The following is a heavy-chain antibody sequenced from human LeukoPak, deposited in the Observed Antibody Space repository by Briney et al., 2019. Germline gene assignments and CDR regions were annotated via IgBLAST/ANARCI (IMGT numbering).Heavy chain of an antibody. J-gene: IGHJ4*02. CDR3: ARHRRFPSSITPD. CDR1: GFTFSDYY. CDR2: ISSTGSTI. V-gene: IGHV3-11*04. Sequence: GGSLRLSCAASGFTFSDYYMTWIRQAPGKGLEWVSYISSTGSTIYYADSVKGRFTISRDNAKNSLYLQMNSLRAEDTAVYYCARHRRFPSSITPDWGQGTLVTVSS. D-gene: IGHD6-13*01.